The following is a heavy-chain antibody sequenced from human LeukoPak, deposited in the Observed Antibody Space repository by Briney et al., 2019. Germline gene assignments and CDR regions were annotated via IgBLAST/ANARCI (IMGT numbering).Heavy chain of an antibody. CDR1: GVTFTTSA. V-gene: IGHV1-58*02. CDR2: IVVGSGNT. CDR3: AAAPYYYDSSGYPHLDYYYGMDV. Sequence: SVKVSCKASGVTFTTSAMQWVRQARGQRLEWIGWIVVGSGNTNYAQKFQERVTITRDMSTSTAYMELSSLRSEDTAVYYCAAAPYYYDSSGYPHLDYYYGMDVWGQGTTVTVSS. D-gene: IGHD3-22*01. J-gene: IGHJ6*02.